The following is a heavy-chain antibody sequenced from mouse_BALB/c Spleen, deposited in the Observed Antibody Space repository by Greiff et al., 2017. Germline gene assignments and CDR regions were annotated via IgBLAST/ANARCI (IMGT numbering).Heavy chain of an antibody. J-gene: IGHJ2*01. CDR1: GFNIKDYY. CDR3: ATLPY. CDR2: IDPENGNT. V-gene: IGHV14-1*02. Sequence: VQLKESGAELVRPGALVKLSCKASGFNIKDYYMHWVKQRPEQGLEWIGWIDPENGNTIYDPKFQGKASITADTSSNTAYLQLSSLTSEDTAVYYCATLPYWGQGTTLTVSS.